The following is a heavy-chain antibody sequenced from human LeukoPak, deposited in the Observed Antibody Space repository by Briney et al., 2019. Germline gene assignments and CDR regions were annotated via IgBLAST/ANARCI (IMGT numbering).Heavy chain of an antibody. CDR1: GYSFNSYR. CDR3: ARRVLDYGVETFEY. V-gene: IGHV5-51*01. J-gene: IGHJ4*02. CDR2: IYPGDSDT. D-gene: IGHD4-17*01. Sequence: GESLKISWKGSGYSFNSYRIAWVRQTPGKGLEWMGIIYPGDSDTTYSPSFQGQVTISVDKSISTAYLLWSSLKASDTAIYYCARRVLDYGVETFEYRGQGTLVTVSS.